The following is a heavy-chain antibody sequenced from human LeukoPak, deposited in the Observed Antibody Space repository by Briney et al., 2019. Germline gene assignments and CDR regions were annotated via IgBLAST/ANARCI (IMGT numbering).Heavy chain of an antibody. Sequence: GGSLRLSCAASGFTFSSYSMNWVRQAPGKGLEWVSSISSSSSYIYYAGSVKGRFTISRDNAKNSLYLQMNSLRAEDTAVYYCAREGYERGYWGQGTLVTVSS. V-gene: IGHV3-21*01. D-gene: IGHD5-12*01. CDR2: ISSSSSYI. CDR3: AREGYERGY. J-gene: IGHJ4*02. CDR1: GFTFSSYS.